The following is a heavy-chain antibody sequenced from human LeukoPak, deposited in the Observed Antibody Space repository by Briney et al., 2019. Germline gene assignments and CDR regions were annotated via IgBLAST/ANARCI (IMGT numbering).Heavy chain of an antibody. CDR1: GFTFSSYA. J-gene: IGHJ6*03. CDR2: ISYDGSNK. CDR3: ARDKWLPYYMDV. Sequence: PGGSLRLSCAASGFTFSSYAMHWVRQAPGKGLEWVAVISYDGSNKYYADSVKGRFTISRDNSKNTLYLQMNSLRAEDTAVYYCARDKWLPYYMDVWGKGTTVTVSS. D-gene: IGHD6-19*01. V-gene: IGHV3-30-3*01.